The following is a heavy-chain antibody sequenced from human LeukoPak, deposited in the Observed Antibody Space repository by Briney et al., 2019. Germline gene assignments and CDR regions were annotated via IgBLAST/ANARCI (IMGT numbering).Heavy chain of an antibody. V-gene: IGHV4-59*01. Sequence: PSETLSLTCTASGGSISSYYRRWVRQPPGKGLELIGYIYYSGSTNYNPSLKSRVTISVDTFKNQFSLQLSSVHAADTAVYYCARVSSGVFFDYWGQGTLVTVSS. D-gene: IGHD2-15*01. CDR1: GGSISSYY. CDR2: IYYSGST. CDR3: ARVSSGVFFDY. J-gene: IGHJ4*02.